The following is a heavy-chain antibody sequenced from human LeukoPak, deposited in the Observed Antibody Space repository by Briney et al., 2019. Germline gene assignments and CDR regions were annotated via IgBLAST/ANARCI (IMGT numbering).Heavy chain of an antibody. CDR1: GFSITSGYF. CDR3: ARTRYYYNSRSYGAPYYFDY. D-gene: IGHD3-10*01. Sequence: SETLSLTCTVSGFSITSGYFWGWIRQPPGKGLEWIGNVYTTGAGSTYHNPSLKSRVTVPSDTSKNQVSLKLNSVTAADTAVYYCARTRYYYNSRSYGAPYYFDYWGQGTLVTVSS. V-gene: IGHV4-38-2*02. CDR2: VYTTGAGST. J-gene: IGHJ4*02.